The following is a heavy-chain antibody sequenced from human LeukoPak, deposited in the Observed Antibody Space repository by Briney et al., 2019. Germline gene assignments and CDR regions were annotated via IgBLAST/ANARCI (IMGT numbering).Heavy chain of an antibody. CDR2: ISWNSGSI. D-gene: IGHD6-19*01. CDR1: GFTFDDYA. Sequence: QAGGSLRLSCAASGFTFDDYAMHWVRQAPGKGLEWVSGISWNSGSIGYADSVKGRFTISRDNAKNSLYLQMNSLRAEDTALYYCAKDMGQGYSSGWYPTYYFDYWGQGTLVTVSS. V-gene: IGHV3-9*01. CDR3: AKDMGQGYSSGWYPTYYFDY. J-gene: IGHJ4*02.